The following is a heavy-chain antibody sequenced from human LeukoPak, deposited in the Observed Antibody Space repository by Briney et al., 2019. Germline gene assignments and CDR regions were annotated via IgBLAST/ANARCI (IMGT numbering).Heavy chain of an antibody. CDR2: LGGSGGST. D-gene: IGHD3-10*01. CDR3: ARESGYHGSGFDP. CDR1: GFTVSSNY. J-gene: IGHJ5*02. V-gene: IGHV3-53*01. Sequence: GGSLRLSCAASGFTVSSNYMSWVRQSPGKGLEWVSALGGSGGSTYYADSVKGRFTISRDNAKNTLYLQMNSLRDEDTAVYYCARESGYHGSGFDPWGQGTLVTVSS.